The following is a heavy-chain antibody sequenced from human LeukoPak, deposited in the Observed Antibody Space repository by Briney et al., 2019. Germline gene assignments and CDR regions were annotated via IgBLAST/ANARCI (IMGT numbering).Heavy chain of an antibody. D-gene: IGHD3-3*01. CDR2: IYYSGST. CDR3: ARETRPPYYDFWSGYYRASEQDGMDV. CDR1: GGSISSYY. J-gene: IGHJ6*02. V-gene: IGHV4-59*01. Sequence: PSETLSLTCTVSGGSISSYYWSWIRQPPGKGLEWIGYIYYSGSTNYNPSLKSRVTISVDTSKNQFSLKLSSVTAADTAVYYCARETRPPYYDFWSGYYRASEQDGMDVWGQGTTVTVSS.